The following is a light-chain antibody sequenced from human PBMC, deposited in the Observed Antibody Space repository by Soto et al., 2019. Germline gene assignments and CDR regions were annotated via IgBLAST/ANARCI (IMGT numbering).Light chain of an antibody. CDR2: GAS. Sequence: DIQMTQSPSSVAASVGDRVTITCRASRGVSTWLGWYQQKPGRAPKLLIYGASNLENGVPSRFSGSGSGTDFTLTISSLQPEDFATYYCQQTKSLPPTLGQGTRLENK. CDR3: QQTKSLPPT. V-gene: IGKV1-12*01. CDR1: RGVSTW. J-gene: IGKJ5*01.